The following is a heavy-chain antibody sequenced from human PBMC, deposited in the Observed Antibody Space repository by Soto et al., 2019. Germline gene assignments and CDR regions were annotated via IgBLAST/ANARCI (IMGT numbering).Heavy chain of an antibody. CDR2: IIPIFGTA. V-gene: IGHV1-69*13. CDR1: GGTFSSYA. D-gene: IGHD3-16*02. J-gene: IGHJ3*02. Sequence: SVKVSCKASGGTFSSYAISWVRQAPGQGLEWMGGIIPIFGTANYAQKFQGRVTITADESTSTAYMELSSLRSEDTAVYYCANGILRLEELSPTYEAFDIWGQGTMVTVSS. CDR3: ANGILRLEELSPTYEAFDI.